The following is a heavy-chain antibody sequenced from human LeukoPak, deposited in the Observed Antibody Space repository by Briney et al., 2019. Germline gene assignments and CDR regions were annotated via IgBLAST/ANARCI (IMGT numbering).Heavy chain of an antibody. CDR1: GFTFSSYS. D-gene: IGHD3-22*01. V-gene: IGHV3-48*01. CDR3: ARDSGYYYDSSGD. Sequence: PGGSLRLSCAASGFTFSSYSMNWVRQAPGKGLEWVSYISSSSSTIYYADSVKGRFTISRDNAKNSLYLQMNSLRAEDTAVYYCARDSGYYYDSSGDWGQGTLATVSS. J-gene: IGHJ4*02. CDR2: ISSSSSTI.